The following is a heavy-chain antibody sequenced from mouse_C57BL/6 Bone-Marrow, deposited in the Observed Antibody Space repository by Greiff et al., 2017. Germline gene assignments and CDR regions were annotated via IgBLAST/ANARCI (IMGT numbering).Heavy chain of an antibody. CDR2: ISNLAYSI. D-gene: IGHD1-1*02. Sequence: EVKLMESGGGLVQPGGSLKLSCAASGFTFSDYGMAWVRQAPRKGPEWVAFISNLAYSIYYADTVTGRFTISRENAKNTLYLEMSSLRSEETAMYYCARENMGSLAMDYWGQGTSVTVSS. V-gene: IGHV5-15*01. J-gene: IGHJ4*01. CDR1: GFTFSDYG. CDR3: ARENMGSLAMDY.